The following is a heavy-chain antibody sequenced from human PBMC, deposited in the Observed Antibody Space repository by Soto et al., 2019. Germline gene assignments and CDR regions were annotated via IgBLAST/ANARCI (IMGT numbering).Heavy chain of an antibody. D-gene: IGHD2-2*01. CDR1: GGSFSGYY. CDR3: ARGVPSRDP. J-gene: IGHJ5*02. V-gene: IGHV4-34*01. CDR2: INHSGST. Sequence: QVQLQQWGAGLLKPSETLSLTCAVYGGSFSGYYWSWIRQPPGKGLGWIGEINHSGSTNYNPSLKGRVTIAVDTSKNQFSLKLSSVTAADTAVYYCARGVPSRDPWGQGTLVTVSS.